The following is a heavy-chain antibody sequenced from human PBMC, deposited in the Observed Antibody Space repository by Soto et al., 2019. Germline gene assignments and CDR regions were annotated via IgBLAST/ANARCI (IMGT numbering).Heavy chain of an antibody. D-gene: IGHD2-15*01. CDR2: IYYSGST. J-gene: IGHJ4*02. Sequence: SETLSLTCTVSGGSISSYYWSWIRQPPGKGLEWIGYIYYSGSTNYNPSLKSRVTISVDTSKNQFSLKLSSVTAADTAVYYCARVLPGYCSGGSCYSAFYYFDYWGQGTLVTVSS. CDR1: GGSISSYY. V-gene: IGHV4-59*01. CDR3: ARVLPGYCSGGSCYSAFYYFDY.